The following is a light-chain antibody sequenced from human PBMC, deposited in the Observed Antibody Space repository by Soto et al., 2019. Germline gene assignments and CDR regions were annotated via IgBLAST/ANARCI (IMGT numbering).Light chain of an antibody. CDR3: QQYGSSPYT. V-gene: IGKV3-20*01. J-gene: IGKJ2*01. Sequence: EIVLTQSPGTLSLSPGERATLSCRASQSVSSSYLAWYQQKPGQAPRLLIYGASSRATGIPDRFSGSGSGKDFTLTISRLEPEDCAGYYCQQYGSSPYTFGQGTKLEIK. CDR1: QSVSSSY. CDR2: GAS.